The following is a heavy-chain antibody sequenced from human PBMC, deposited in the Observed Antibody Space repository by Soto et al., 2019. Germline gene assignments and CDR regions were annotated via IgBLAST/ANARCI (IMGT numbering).Heavy chain of an antibody. J-gene: IGHJ1*01. D-gene: IGHD7-27*01. V-gene: IGHV4-31*03. CDR2: IFHTGNT. Sequence: PXETLYLTCTVSGGSIRSGGYNWSWIRQLPGKGLEWIGYIFHTGNTYYNPSLKSRVTISVDTSQNQFSLRLSSVTAADTALYYCARDLGKLITPAPWAQGVLVTVTS. CDR3: ARDLGKLITPAP. CDR1: GGSIRSGGYN.